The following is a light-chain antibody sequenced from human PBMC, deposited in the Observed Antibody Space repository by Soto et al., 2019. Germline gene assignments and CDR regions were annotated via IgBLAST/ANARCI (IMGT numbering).Light chain of an antibody. Sequence: EIVMTQSPATLSVSPGERATLSCRASQSVSSNLAWYQQNPGQAPRLLIYRASTRATGVPARFSGSGSGTEFTLTISSLQSEDFAVYSCQQYNNWPLTFGGGTQVEIK. V-gene: IGKV3-15*01. CDR1: QSVSSN. CDR3: QQYNNWPLT. CDR2: RAS. J-gene: IGKJ4*01.